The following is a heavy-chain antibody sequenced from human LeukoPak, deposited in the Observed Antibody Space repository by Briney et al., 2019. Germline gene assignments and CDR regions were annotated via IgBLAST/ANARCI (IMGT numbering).Heavy chain of an antibody. Sequence: SQTLSLASTVAGGSLTSSSSYWGWIRQHPGKGLEWIGSIYYRGSTYYNPSLKSRVTISVDTSKNQFSLKLSSVTAADTAVYYCARHGYYYDSSGYYYGDAFDIWGQGTMVTVSS. CDR1: GGSLTSSSSY. D-gene: IGHD3-22*01. CDR3: ARHGYYYDSSGYYYGDAFDI. J-gene: IGHJ3*02. CDR2: IYYRGST. V-gene: IGHV4-39*01.